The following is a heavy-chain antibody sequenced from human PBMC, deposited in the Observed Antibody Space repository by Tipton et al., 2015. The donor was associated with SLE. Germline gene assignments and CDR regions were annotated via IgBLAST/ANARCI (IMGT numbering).Heavy chain of an antibody. D-gene: IGHD5-12*01. CDR1: GFTFSRYT. J-gene: IGHJ4*02. CDR3: ARKRYSGYDFDY. Sequence: SLRLSCAASGFTFSRYTMSWVRQAPGKGLEWVSSISSSSNYIYYADSMKGRFTISRDNAKNSLYLQMNSLRAEDTAVYYCARKRYSGYDFDYWGQGTLVTVSS. CDR2: ISSSSNYI. V-gene: IGHV3-21*01.